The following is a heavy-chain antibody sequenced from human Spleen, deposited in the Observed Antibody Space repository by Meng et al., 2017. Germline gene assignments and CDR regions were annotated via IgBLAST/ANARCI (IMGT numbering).Heavy chain of an antibody. V-gene: IGHV4-38-2*01. CDR3: ARSVFVAEVDY. CDR2: IYYSGST. J-gene: IGHJ4*02. D-gene: IGHD3-16*01. Sequence: GSLRLSCAASGFTFSDYYMSWIRQAPGKGLEWIGSIYYSGSTYYNPSLKSRVTISVDTSKNQFSLKLSSVTAADTAVYYCARSVFVAEVDYWGQGTLVTVSS. CDR1: GFTFSDYY.